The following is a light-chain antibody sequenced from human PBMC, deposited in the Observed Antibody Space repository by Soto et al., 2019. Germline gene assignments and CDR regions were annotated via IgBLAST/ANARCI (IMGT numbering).Light chain of an antibody. CDR2: GTS. CDR1: QSVST. V-gene: IGKV3-20*01. Sequence: EVVLTQSPGALSLSPGERATLSCRTSQSVSTVAWYQQKPGQTTRLLIFGTSSRATGIPDRFGGSGSGTDFTLTITRLEPEDFAVYFCQQYGASPPYTFGQGTKLELK. CDR3: QQYGASPPYT. J-gene: IGKJ2*01.